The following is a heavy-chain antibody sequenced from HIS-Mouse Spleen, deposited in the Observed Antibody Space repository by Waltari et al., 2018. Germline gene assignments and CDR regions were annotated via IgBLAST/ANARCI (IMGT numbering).Heavy chain of an antibody. V-gene: IGHV3-30*18. J-gene: IGHJ4*02. CDR1: GSTLRSYV. Sequence: QVQLVASGGGVVQPGRSLRLCCAAPGSTLRSYVMQRVRQAPGKGLEWVAVISYDGSNKYYADSVKGRFTISRDNSKNTLYLQMNSLRAEDTAVYYCAKASSGWLDYWGQGTLVTVSS. D-gene: IGHD6-19*01. CDR2: ISYDGSNK. CDR3: AKASSGWLDY.